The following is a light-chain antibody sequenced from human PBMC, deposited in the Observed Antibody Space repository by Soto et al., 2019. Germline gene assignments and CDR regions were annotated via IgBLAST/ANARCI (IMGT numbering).Light chain of an antibody. CDR2: EVS. CDR3: SSYTGTSALIL. V-gene: IGLV2-14*01. J-gene: IGLJ2*01. CDR1: SSDVGGYDY. Sequence: QSAVTQPASVSGSPGQSITISCTGTSSDVGGYDYVSWYQQYPGKAPRLINYEVSNRPSGVSNRFSGSKSGNTASLTISGLRAEDEGDYFCSSYTGTSALILFGGGTKLTVL.